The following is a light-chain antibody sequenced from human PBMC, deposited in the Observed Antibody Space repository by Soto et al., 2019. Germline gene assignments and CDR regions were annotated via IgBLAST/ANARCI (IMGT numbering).Light chain of an antibody. V-gene: IGLV2-14*01. CDR2: EVS. CDR1: SSDVGNYNY. Sequence: QSALTQPASVSGSPGQSITISCTGTSSDVGNYNYVSWYQQHPGKAPKLMIYEVSNRPSGVSNRFSGSKSGNTASLPISGLQAEDEAEYYCSSYTTSSTLVFGGGTQLTAL. J-gene: IGLJ3*02. CDR3: SSYTTSSTLV.